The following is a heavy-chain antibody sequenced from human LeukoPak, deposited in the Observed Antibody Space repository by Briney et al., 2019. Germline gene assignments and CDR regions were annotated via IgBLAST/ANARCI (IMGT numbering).Heavy chain of an antibody. CDR3: ASSRGYSYGYSDY. V-gene: IGHV3-21*06. CDR1: GFTFSSYS. D-gene: IGHD5-18*01. CDR2: ISSSSSYI. J-gene: IGHJ4*02. Sequence: GGSLRLSCAASGFTFSSYSMNWVRQAPGKGLEWVSSISSSSSYIYYADSVKGRFTISGDDAKNSLYLQMNSLRAEDTAVYYCASSRGYSYGYSDYWGQGTLVTVSS.